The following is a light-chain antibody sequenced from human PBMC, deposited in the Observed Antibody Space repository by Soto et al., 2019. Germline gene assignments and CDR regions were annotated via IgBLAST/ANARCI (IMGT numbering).Light chain of an antibody. CDR1: SSDVGSYNY. CDR2: EVS. CDR3: SSYTSSSTL. V-gene: IGLV2-14*01. Sequence: QSALTQPASVSWSPGQSITISCTGTSSDVGSYNYVSWYQQHPGKAPKLMIYEVSDRPSGISSRFSGSKSGNTASLTISGLQTKDEADYYCSSYTSSSTLFGTGTKVTVL. J-gene: IGLJ1*01.